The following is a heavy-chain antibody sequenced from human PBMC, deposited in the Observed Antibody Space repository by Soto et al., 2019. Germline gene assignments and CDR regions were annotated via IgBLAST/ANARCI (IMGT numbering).Heavy chain of an antibody. CDR1: GGSISSGDYY. D-gene: IGHD3-16*01. J-gene: IGHJ4*02. CDR2: IYYSGST. V-gene: IGHV4-30-4*01. Sequence: PSVTLSLTCTVSGGSISSGDYYWSWIRHPPGKGLEWIGYIYYSGSTYYNPSLKSRVTISVDTSKNQFSLKLSSVTAADTAVYYCARVSDYVWGRVDVRYFDYWGQGTLVTVS. CDR3: ARVSDYVWGRVDVRYFDY.